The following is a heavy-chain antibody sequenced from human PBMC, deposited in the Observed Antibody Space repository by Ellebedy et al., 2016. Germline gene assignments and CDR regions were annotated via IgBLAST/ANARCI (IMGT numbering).Heavy chain of an antibody. V-gene: IGHV4-34*01. CDR1: GGSFSGYY. CDR2: IYYSGAT. Sequence: SETLSLTCAVYGGSFSGYYWSWIRQPPGKGLEWIGSIYYSGATYYSPSLKSRVTVSVDTSKNQFSLKLSSVTAADTAVYYCAKISAVGRGPTLYYYYYMDVWGKGTTVTVSS. D-gene: IGHD6-13*01. J-gene: IGHJ6*03. CDR3: AKISAVGRGPTLYYYYYMDV.